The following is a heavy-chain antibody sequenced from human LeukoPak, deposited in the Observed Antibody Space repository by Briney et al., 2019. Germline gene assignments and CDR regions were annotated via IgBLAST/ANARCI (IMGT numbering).Heavy chain of an antibody. D-gene: IGHD5-18*01. Sequence: GGSLRHSCTASGFTLGGHDMHWVRQTTGDGLEWVAAVSAGHHAFYAGSVKGRFTVSREDAKNSLYLQMNSLRAGDTAVYYCVREARGYHYTYFDYWGQVSLVTVSS. V-gene: IGHV3-13*01. CDR3: VREARGYHYTYFDY. CDR1: GFTLGGHD. CDR2: VSAGHHA. J-gene: IGHJ4*02.